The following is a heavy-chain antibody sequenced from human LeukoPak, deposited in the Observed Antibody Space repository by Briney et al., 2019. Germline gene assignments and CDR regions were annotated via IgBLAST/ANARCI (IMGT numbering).Heavy chain of an antibody. CDR2: WSDGTEK. J-gene: IGHJ4*02. CDR3: AKDAQRGFDYSNSLEY. CDR1: GFTYSHYG. V-gene: IGHV3-33*06. D-gene: IGHD4-11*01. Sequence: GGSLRLSCAASGFTYSHYGMDWVRQAPGKGLEWVAVWSDGTEKYYADAVKGRFTISRDNSRNTLHLQMNSLRGEDTAVYYCAKDAQRGFDYSNSLEYWGQGTLVTVSS.